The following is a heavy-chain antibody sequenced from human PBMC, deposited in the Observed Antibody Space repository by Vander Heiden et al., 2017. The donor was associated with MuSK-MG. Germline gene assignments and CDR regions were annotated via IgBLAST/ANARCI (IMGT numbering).Heavy chain of an antibody. D-gene: IGHD6-6*01. V-gene: IGHV3-73*02. CDR3: TRQGIAARPRDNWFDP. CDR1: GFTFSGSA. CDR2: IRSKANSYAT. Sequence: EVQLVESGGGLVQPGGSLKLSCAASGFTFSGSAMHWVRQASGKGLEWVGRIRSKANSYATAYAASVKGRFTISRDDSKNTAYLQMNSLKTEDTAVYYCTRQGIAARPRDNWFDPWGQGTLVTVSS. J-gene: IGHJ5*02.